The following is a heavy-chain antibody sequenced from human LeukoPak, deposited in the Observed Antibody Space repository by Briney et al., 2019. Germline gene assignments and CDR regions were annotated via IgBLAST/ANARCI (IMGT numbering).Heavy chain of an antibody. Sequence: GGSLRLSCAASGFTVSSNYMSWVRQAPGKGLEWVSVIYSGGSTYYADSVKGRFTISRDNSKNTLYLQMNSLRAEDTAVYYCAKDPQGKWELVGNFDYWGQGTLVTVSS. D-gene: IGHD1-26*01. CDR2: IYSGGST. CDR1: GFTVSSNY. V-gene: IGHV3-53*05. J-gene: IGHJ4*02. CDR3: AKDPQGKWELVGNFDY.